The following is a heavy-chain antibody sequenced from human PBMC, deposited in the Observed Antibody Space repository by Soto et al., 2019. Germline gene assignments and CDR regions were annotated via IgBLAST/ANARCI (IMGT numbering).Heavy chain of an antibody. D-gene: IGHD2-8*01. CDR2: INPNSGGT. V-gene: IGHV1-2*04. CDR1: GYTFTGYY. Sequence: ASVKVSCKASGYTFTGYYMHWVRQAPGQGLEWMGWINPNSGGTNYAQKFQGWVTMTRDTSISTAYMELSRLRSDDTAVYYCARDQVGYCTNGVCYSHPVAESTGMDVLGQGTTLTVSS. CDR3: ARDQVGYCTNGVCYSHPVAESTGMDV. J-gene: IGHJ6*02.